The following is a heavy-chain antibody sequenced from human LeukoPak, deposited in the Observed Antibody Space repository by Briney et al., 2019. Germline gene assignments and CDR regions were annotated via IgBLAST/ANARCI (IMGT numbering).Heavy chain of an antibody. J-gene: IGHJ5*02. CDR3: ATTSGTYRFDP. D-gene: IGHD1-26*01. Sequence: GGSLRLSCAASGFTSRTYWMHWVRQVPGKGLVWVSRINGDGTSTNYADSVKGRFTISRDNAKSTLYLQMNSLRAEDTAVYFCATTSGTYRFDPWGQGTLVTVSS. V-gene: IGHV3-74*01. CDR2: INGDGTST. CDR1: GFTSRTYW.